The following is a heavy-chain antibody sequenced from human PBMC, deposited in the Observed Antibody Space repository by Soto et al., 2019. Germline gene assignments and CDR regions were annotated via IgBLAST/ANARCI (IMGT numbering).Heavy chain of an antibody. CDR1: GFTFSSYA. CDR3: AKDLSRYSSSSDYFDY. D-gene: IGHD6-6*01. CDR2: ISGSGGST. J-gene: IGHJ4*02. V-gene: IGHV3-23*01. Sequence: EVQLLESGGGLVQPGGSLRLSCAASGFTFSSYAMSWVRQAPGKGLEWVSAISGSGGSTYYADSVKGRFTISRDNSKNTLYLQMNSLRAEDTAVYYCAKDLSRYSSSSDYFDYWGQGTLVTVSS.